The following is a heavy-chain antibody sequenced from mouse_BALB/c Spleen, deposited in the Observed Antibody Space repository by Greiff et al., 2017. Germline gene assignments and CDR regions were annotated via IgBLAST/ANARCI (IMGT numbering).Heavy chain of an antibody. CDR2: IWSGGST. Sequence: QVQLQQSGPGLVQPSQSLSITCTVSGFSLTSYGVHWVRQSPGKGLEWLGVIWSGGSTDYNAAFISRLSISKDNSKSQVFFKMNSLQANDTAIYYCARRGLIYYDYDWFAYWGQGTLVTVSA. J-gene: IGHJ3*01. CDR1: GFSLTSYG. D-gene: IGHD2-4*01. V-gene: IGHV2-2*02. CDR3: ARRGLIYYDYDWFAY.